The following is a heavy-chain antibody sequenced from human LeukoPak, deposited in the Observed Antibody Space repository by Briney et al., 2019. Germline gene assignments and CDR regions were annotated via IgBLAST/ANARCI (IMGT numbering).Heavy chain of an antibody. Sequence: GASVKVSCKASGGTFISYAISWVRQAPGQGLEWMGGIIPIFGTANYAQKFQGRVTITADESTSTAYMELSSLRSEDTAVYYCARVKDGYKHYYYGMDVWGQGTTVTVSS. D-gene: IGHD5-24*01. CDR3: ARVKDGYKHYYYGMDV. CDR1: GGTFISYA. J-gene: IGHJ6*02. CDR2: IIPIFGTA. V-gene: IGHV1-69*13.